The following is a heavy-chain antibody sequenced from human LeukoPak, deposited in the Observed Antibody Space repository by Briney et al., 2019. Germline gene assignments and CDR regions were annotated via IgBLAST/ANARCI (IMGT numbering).Heavy chain of an antibody. J-gene: IGHJ6*02. D-gene: IGHD3-10*01. Sequence: SETLSLTCTVSGGSISSGDYYWSWIRQPPGKGLEWIGYIYYSGSTYYNPSLKSRVTISVDTSKNQFSLKLSSVTAADTAIYYCARHGDYYYYGMDVWGQGTTVTVSS. V-gene: IGHV4-30-4*01. CDR3: ARHGDYYYYGMDV. CDR1: GGSISSGDYY. CDR2: IYYSGST.